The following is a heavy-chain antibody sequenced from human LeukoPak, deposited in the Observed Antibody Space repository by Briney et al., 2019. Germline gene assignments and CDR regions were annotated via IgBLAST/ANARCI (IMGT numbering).Heavy chain of an antibody. Sequence: ASVKVSCKASGGTFSSYAISWVRQAPGQGLEWMGGIIPIFGTANYAQKFQGRVTITTDESTSTAYMELSSLRSEDTAVYYCARCLGYSGYDWCYFDYWGQGTLVTVSS. V-gene: IGHV1-69*05. J-gene: IGHJ4*02. CDR2: IIPIFGTA. CDR1: GGTFSSYA. CDR3: ARCLGYSGYDWCYFDY. D-gene: IGHD5-12*01.